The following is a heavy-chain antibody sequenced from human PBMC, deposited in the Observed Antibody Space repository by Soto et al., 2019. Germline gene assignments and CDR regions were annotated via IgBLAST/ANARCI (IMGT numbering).Heavy chain of an antibody. CDR3: AHFYGSGIEFDY. J-gene: IGHJ4*02. Sequence: QITLKESGPPLVKPTQTLTLTCTFSGFSLSTSGVGVGWIRQPPGKALEWLALIYWDDDKRYSPSLKSRLTITKDASNNRVVLTMSNMDPVDTATYYCAHFYGSGIEFDYWGQGTLVTVSS. CDR1: GFSLSTSGVG. D-gene: IGHD3-10*01. V-gene: IGHV2-5*02. CDR2: IYWDDDK.